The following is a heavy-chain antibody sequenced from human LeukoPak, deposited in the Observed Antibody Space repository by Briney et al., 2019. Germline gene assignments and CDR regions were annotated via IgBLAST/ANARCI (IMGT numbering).Heavy chain of an antibody. Sequence: ASVKVSCKASGYTFTSYAISWVRQAPGQGLEWMGWISAYNGNTNYAQKLQGRVTMTTDTSTSTAYMELRSLRSDDTAVYYCASADGGSYFGNYFDYWGQGTLVTVSS. D-gene: IGHD1-26*01. J-gene: IGHJ4*02. CDR2: ISAYNGNT. V-gene: IGHV1-18*01. CDR3: ASADGGSYFGNYFDY. CDR1: GYTFTSYA.